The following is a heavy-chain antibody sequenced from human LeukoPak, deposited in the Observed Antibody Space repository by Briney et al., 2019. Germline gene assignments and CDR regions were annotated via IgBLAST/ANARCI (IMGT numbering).Heavy chain of an antibody. CDR1: GGSISSYY. J-gene: IGHJ5*02. D-gene: IGHD5-12*01. V-gene: IGHV4-59*01. CDR2: IYYSGST. CDR3: AKVIVATKYNWFDP. Sequence: SETLSLTCTVSGGSISSYYWSWIRQPPGKGLKWIGYIYYSGSTNYNPSLKSRVTISVDTSKNQFSLKLSSVTAADTAVYYCAKVIVATKYNWFDPWGQGTLVTVSS.